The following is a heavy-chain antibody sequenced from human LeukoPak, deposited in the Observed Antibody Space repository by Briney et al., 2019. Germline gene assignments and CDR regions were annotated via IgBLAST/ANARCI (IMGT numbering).Heavy chain of an antibody. D-gene: IGHD6-13*01. J-gene: IGHJ4*02. CDR2: INSDGSRT. CDR3: ATSPLDSRYYSDY. V-gene: IGHV3-74*01. Sequence: QPGGSLRLSCAASGFTFSTFWMHWVRHAPGKGPVWVSRINSDGSRTTYADSVKGRFTISRDNAKNTLYLQMSSLRAEDTAVYYCATSPLDSRYYSDYWGQGTLVTVSS. CDR1: GFTFSTFW.